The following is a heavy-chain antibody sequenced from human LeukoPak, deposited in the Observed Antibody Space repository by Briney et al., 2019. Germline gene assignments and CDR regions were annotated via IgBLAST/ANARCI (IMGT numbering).Heavy chain of an antibody. CDR3: ARSGPISLRF. V-gene: IGHV1-8*01. D-gene: IGHD2/OR15-2a*01. CDR1: GYSFTDYD. Sequence: ASVKVSCKTSGYSFTDYDIQWVRQATGQGLEWMGWMNPKTDNTEYAQKFQGRVTLTWTTSISTAYMELSSLKSEDTAVYFCARSGPISLRFWGQGTLVTVSS. J-gene: IGHJ4*02. CDR2: MNPKTDNT.